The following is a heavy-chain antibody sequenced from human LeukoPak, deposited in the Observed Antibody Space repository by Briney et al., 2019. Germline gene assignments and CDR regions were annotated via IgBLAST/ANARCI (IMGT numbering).Heavy chain of an antibody. CDR1: GFTFSSYW. Sequence: LTGGSLRLSCAASGFTFSSYWMHWVRQAPGKGLVWVSRINSDGSSTSYADSVKGRFTISRDNAKNTLYLQMNSLRAEDTAVYYCARQSSNRYNWFDPWGQGTLVTVSS. CDR2: INSDGSST. D-gene: IGHD4-11*01. CDR3: ARQSSNRYNWFDP. V-gene: IGHV3-74*01. J-gene: IGHJ5*02.